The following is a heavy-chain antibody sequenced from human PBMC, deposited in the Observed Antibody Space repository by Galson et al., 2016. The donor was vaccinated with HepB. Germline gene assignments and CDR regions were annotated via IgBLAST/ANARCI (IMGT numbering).Heavy chain of an antibody. V-gene: IGHV3-23*01. CDR2: ISDSGANT. CDR1: GFTFSAYA. Sequence: SLRLSCAASGFTFSAYAMAWARQAPGKGLEWVSGISDSGANTYYADSVRGRFSISRDDSKSTLYLQMNRLRAEDTAVYFCARDMAGYSYGFGFDYWGQGTLVTVSS. J-gene: IGHJ4*02. D-gene: IGHD5-18*01. CDR3: ARDMAGYSYGFGFDY.